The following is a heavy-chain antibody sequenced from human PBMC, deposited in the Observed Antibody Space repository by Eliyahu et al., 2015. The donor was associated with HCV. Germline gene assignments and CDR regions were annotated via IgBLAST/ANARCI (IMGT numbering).Heavy chain of an antibody. CDR2: GDIIRLD. J-gene: IGHJ6*02. Sequence: QVQLQESGPGLVKPSETLSLTCTVSGVSITSYYWSWIRQPAGKGLEWIGLGDIIRLDPSNSSLKSRFTMSLDTSKNQVTLKVTSVTAADTAIYFCARDGKPFDFYGTGSPPGYYILDVWGQGITVTVS. D-gene: IGHD3-10*01. CDR3: ARDGKPFDFYGTGSPPGYYILDV. CDR1: GVSITSYY. V-gene: IGHV4-4*07.